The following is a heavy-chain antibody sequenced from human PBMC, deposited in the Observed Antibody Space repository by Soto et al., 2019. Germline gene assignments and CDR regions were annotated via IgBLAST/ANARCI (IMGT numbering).Heavy chain of an antibody. CDR1: GFTFNYYA. D-gene: IGHD6-19*01. V-gene: IGHV3-23*01. J-gene: IGHJ4*02. Sequence: EVQLLESGGGFVQPGGSLRLSCAASGFTFNYYAMTWVRQAPGEGLEWVSTVSGSGANTHYADSVRGRFSISRDNSKNTLYIQMNSLRAEDTAVYDCAKDYGSSRYFFDYWGQGTLVTVSS. CDR2: VSGSGANT. CDR3: AKDYGSSRYFFDY.